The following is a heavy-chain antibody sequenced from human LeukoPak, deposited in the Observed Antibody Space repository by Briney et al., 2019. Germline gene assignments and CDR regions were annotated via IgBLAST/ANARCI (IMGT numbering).Heavy chain of an antibody. D-gene: IGHD3-10*01. CDR1: GYSISSGCY. CDR3: ARARAVTMVRGVITNNWFDP. V-gene: IGHV4-38-2*01. J-gene: IGHJ5*02. CDR2: IYHSGST. Sequence: PSETLSLTCAVSGYSISSGCYWGWIRQPPGKGLEWIGSIYHSGSTYYNPSLKSRVTISVDTSKNQFSLKLSSVTAADTAVYYCARARAVTMVRGVITNNWFDPWGQGTLVTVSS.